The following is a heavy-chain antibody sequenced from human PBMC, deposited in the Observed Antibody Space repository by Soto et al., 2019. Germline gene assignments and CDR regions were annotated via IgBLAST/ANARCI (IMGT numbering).Heavy chain of an antibody. V-gene: IGHV1-46*01. D-gene: IGHD3-9*01. CDR1: GYTLTSYY. J-gene: IGHJ4*02. CDR3: ARGDYDVLTGYYPLDY. Sequence: QVQLVQSGPEVKKPGASVKVSCKASGYTLTSYYMHWVRQAPGQGLAWLGIINPSGGSTSYAQNYQGRITMTRDTSTTTVYMELSSLTSEDTAVYFCARGDYDVLTGYYPLDYWGQGTLVTVSS. CDR2: INPSGGST.